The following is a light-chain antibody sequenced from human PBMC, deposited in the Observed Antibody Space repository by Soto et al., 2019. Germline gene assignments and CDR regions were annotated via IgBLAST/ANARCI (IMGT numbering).Light chain of an antibody. CDR1: RSLDSGQ. CDR2: DAF. CDR3: QQYGDSPRT. J-gene: IGKJ5*01. Sequence: ENVFTPSPGTLSLSAGESATLSRRASRSLDSGQLAWYQQKVGRAPRLLIHDAFMRATGIPDRFSGSGSGTDFTLTIARLEPEDFAVYYCQQYGDSPRTFGQGTRLEIK. V-gene: IGKV3-20*01.